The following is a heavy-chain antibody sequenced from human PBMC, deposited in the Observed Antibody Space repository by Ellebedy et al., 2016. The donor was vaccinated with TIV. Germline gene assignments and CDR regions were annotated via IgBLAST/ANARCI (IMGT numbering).Heavy chain of an antibody. CDR2: ISHDEKNK. J-gene: IGHJ6*01. D-gene: IGHD2-21*02. CDR3: AKGRSLIVVETANSHGMDV. Sequence: GGSLRLXCAVSGFTFSNYGMHWVRQAPGKGLEWVAVISHDEKNKDYADSVKGRFTISRDNSKNTLYLQMSGLRAEDTATYYCAKGRSLIVVETANSHGMDVWGQGTTVTVSS. CDR1: GFTFSNYG. V-gene: IGHV3-30*18.